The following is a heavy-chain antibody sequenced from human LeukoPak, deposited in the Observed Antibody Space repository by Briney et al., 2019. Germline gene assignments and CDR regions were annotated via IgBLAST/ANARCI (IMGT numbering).Heavy chain of an antibody. Sequence: SETLSLTCTVSGGSISSSSYYWGWIRQPPRKGLEWIGSIYYSGSTYYNPSLKSRVTISVDTSKNQFSLKLSSVTAADTAVYYCARLKIGNFDYWGQGTLVTVSS. CDR2: IYYSGST. CDR1: GGSISSSSYY. CDR3: ARLKIGNFDY. D-gene: IGHD3-10*01. V-gene: IGHV4-39*01. J-gene: IGHJ4*02.